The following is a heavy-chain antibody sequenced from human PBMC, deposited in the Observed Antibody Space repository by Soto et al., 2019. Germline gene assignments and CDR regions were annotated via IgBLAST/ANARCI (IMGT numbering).Heavy chain of an antibody. CDR1: GFTFSSYS. D-gene: IGHD3-10*01. CDR2: ISSSSSYI. Sequence: GGSLRLSCAASGFTFSSYSMNWVRQAPGKGLEWVSSISSSSSYIYYADSVKGRFTISRDNAKNSLYLQMNSLRAEDTAVYYCARDFVGIWFGEPNLGVLDYWGQGTLVTVSS. CDR3: ARDFVGIWFGEPNLGVLDY. V-gene: IGHV3-21*01. J-gene: IGHJ4*02.